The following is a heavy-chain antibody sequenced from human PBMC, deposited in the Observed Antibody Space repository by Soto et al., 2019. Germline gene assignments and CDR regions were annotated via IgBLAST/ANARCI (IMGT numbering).Heavy chain of an antibody. CDR1: GFTFRSYG. D-gene: IGHD3-10*01. CDR3: AKDMGPSPRPPDSLDI. V-gene: IGHV3-30*18. J-gene: IGHJ3*02. Sequence: QLAESGGNVVQPGKSLRLSCVASGFTFRSYGMHWVRQAPGKGLEWVAIISHDGKKEYYADCVKGRFTVSRDNSRDTIYLEVNSVKTDDTAVYYCAKDMGPSPRPPDSLDIWGQGTVVTVSS. CDR2: ISHDGKKE.